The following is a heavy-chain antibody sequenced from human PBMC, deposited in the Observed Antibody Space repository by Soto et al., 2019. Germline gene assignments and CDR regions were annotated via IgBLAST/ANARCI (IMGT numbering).Heavy chain of an antibody. CDR2: IWYDGSNK. V-gene: IGHV3-33*01. CDR3: ATDRGVSHLDS. D-gene: IGHD1-26*01. Sequence: QVRLVESGGGVVQPGRSLRISCVASGLTFSGYGFHWVRQAPGKGLEWVGVIWYDGSNKYYGGSVEGRFSISKDNSANTVYLQMNSLRAEDTAVYYCATDRGVSHLDSWRQGTLVIVSS. CDR1: GLTFSGYG. J-gene: IGHJ1*01.